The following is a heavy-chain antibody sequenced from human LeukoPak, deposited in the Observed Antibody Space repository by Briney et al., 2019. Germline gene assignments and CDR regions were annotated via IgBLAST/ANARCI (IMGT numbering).Heavy chain of an antibody. CDR1: GGSISSYY. Sequence: SETLSLTCTVSGGSISSYYWSWIRQPPGKGLEWIGYIYYSGSTNYNPSLKSRVTISVDTSKNQFSLKLGSVTAADTAVYYCARAPPSTTVNAFDIWGQGTMVTVSS. CDR3: ARAPPSTTVNAFDI. CDR2: IYYSGST. J-gene: IGHJ3*02. V-gene: IGHV4-59*01. D-gene: IGHD4-17*01.